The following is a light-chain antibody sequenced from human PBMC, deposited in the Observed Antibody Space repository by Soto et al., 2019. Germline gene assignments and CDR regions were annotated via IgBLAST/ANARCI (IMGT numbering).Light chain of an antibody. CDR2: EVS. CDR1: SSDIGGYNY. Sequence: QSALTQPASVSGSPGQSITIPCTGTSSDIGGYNYVSWYQQHPGKAPKLIIYEVSDRPSGVSHRFSGSKSGNTASLTISGLQAEDEGNYYCSSYTSSSTLYVFGTGTKVTVL. V-gene: IGLV2-14*01. J-gene: IGLJ1*01. CDR3: SSYTSSSTLYV.